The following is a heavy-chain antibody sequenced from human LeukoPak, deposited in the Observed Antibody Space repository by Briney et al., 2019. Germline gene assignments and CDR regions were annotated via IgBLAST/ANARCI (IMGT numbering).Heavy chain of an antibody. Sequence: GGSLRLSCMVSGFTLSSYEMSWIRQAPGKGLEWVSSIEYGESTTHYADSVRGRFTISRDNSKNTLYLQMNSLRAEDTAVYYCAKGQMYYYDSSGYPDFAFVDYWGQGTLVTVSS. CDR2: IEYGESTT. V-gene: IGHV3-23*01. D-gene: IGHD3-22*01. CDR3: AKGQMYYYDSSGYPDFAFVDY. CDR1: GFTLSSYE. J-gene: IGHJ4*02.